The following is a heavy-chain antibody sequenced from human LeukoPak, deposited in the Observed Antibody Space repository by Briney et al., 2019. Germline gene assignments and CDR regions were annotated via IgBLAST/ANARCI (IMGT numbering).Heavy chain of an antibody. CDR1: GFTFSSYG. D-gene: IGHD6-19*01. CDR3: AKGSKAVLFTRDHYMDV. J-gene: IGHJ6*03. Sequence: GGSLRLSCAASGFTFSSYGMHWVRQAPGKGLEWVAFIRYDGSNKYYADSVRGRFTISRDNSKNTLYLQMDSLRAEDTAVYFCAKGSKAVLFTRDHYMDVWGKGTTVTISS. V-gene: IGHV3-30*02. CDR2: IRYDGSNK.